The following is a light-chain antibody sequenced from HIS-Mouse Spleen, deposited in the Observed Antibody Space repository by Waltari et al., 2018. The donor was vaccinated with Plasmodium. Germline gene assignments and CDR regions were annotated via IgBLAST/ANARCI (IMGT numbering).Light chain of an antibody. V-gene: IGKV4-1*01. CDR3: QQYYSTPWT. J-gene: IGKJ1*01. Sequence: DIVMTQSPDSLAVSLSERATINCKSSQSVLYSSNNKNYLAWYQQKPGQPPKLRIYWASTRESGVPDRFSGSGSGTDFTLTISRLQAEDVAVYYCQQYYSTPWTFGQGTKVEIK. CDR2: WAS. CDR1: QSVLYSSNNKNY.